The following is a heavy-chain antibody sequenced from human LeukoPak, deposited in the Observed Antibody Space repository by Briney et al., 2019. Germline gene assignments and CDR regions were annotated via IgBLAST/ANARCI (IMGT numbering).Heavy chain of an antibody. CDR1: GGSISSGGYY. J-gene: IGHJ4*02. Sequence: SQTLSLTCTVSGGSISSGGYYWSWIRQPPGKGLEWIGYIYHSGSTYYNPSLKSRVTISVDRSKNQFSLKLSSVTAADTAVYYCARVDYYDSSGYYVYYFDYWGQGTLVTVSS. V-gene: IGHV4-30-2*01. CDR2: IYHSGST. CDR3: ARVDYYDSSGYYVYYFDY. D-gene: IGHD3-22*01.